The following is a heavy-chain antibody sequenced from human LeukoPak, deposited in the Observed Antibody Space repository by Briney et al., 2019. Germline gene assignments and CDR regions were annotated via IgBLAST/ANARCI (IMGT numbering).Heavy chain of an antibody. D-gene: IGHD1-26*01. J-gene: IGHJ4*02. CDR1: GYSISSGYY. CDR2: IYHSGST. CDR3: ARENSGSYSRE. Sequence: SETLSLTCTVSGYSISSGYYWGWIRQPPGKGLEWIGSIYHSGSTYYNPSLKSRVTISVDTSKNQFSLKLSSVTAADTAVYYCARENSGSYSREWGQGTLVTVSS. V-gene: IGHV4-38-2*02.